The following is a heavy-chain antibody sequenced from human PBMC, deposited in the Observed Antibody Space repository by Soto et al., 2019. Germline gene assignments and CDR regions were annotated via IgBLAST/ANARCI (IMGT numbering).Heavy chain of an antibody. D-gene: IGHD5-18*01. V-gene: IGHV1-69*13. J-gene: IGHJ6*02. CDR3: ARGGYSYALYYYYGMDV. CDR1: GGTFSSYA. Sequence: SVKVSCKASGGTFSSYAISWVRQAPGQGLEWMGGIIPIFGTANYAQKFQGRVTITADESTSTAYMELSSLRSEDTAVYYCARGGYSYALYYYYGMDVWGQGTTVTVSS. CDR2: IIPIFGTA.